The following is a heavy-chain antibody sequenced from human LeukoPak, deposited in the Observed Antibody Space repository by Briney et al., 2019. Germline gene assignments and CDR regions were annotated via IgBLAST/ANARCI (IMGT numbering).Heavy chain of an antibody. CDR1: RFSFNSYV. J-gene: IGHJ6*02. Sequence: GGSLRLSCAASRFSFNSYVMSWVRQAPGKGLECVSGISATGDNTYYADSVKGRFTISRDNSKNTLYLQMNSLRVEDTAVYYCAKVSGRIQIWPQPFGDGMDVWGQGTTVTVSS. CDR2: ISATGDNT. CDR3: AKVSGRIQIWPQPFGDGMDV. V-gene: IGHV3-23*01. D-gene: IGHD5-18*01.